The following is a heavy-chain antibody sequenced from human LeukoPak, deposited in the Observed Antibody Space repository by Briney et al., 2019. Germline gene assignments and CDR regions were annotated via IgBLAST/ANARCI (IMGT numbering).Heavy chain of an antibody. V-gene: IGHV4-59*13. Sequence: SETLSLTCTVSGGSISGYYWSWIRQPPGKGLEWIGYIYYSGSTNYNPSLKSRVTISVDTSKNQFSLKLSSVTAADTAVYYCAGSRTAHTYYFDYWGQGTLVTVSS. D-gene: IGHD3-16*01. J-gene: IGHJ4*02. CDR2: IYYSGST. CDR1: GGSISGYY. CDR3: AGSRTAHTYYFDY.